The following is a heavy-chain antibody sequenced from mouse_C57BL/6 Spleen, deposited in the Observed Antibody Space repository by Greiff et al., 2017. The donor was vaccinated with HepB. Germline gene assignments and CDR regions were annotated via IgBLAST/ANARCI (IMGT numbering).Heavy chain of an antibody. D-gene: IGHD3-3*01. CDR1: GFTFSSYA. Sequence: EVHLVESGGGLVKPGGSLKLSCAASGFTFSSYAMSWVRQTPEKRLEWVATISDGGSYTYYPDNVKGRFTISRDNAKNNLYLQMSHLKSEDTAMYYCARDRDDPWYFEVWGTGTTVTVSS. CDR2: ISDGGSYT. V-gene: IGHV5-4*01. CDR3: ARDRDDPWYFEV. J-gene: IGHJ1*03.